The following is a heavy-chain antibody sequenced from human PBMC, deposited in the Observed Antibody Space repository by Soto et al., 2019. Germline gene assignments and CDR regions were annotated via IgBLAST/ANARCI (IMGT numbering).Heavy chain of an antibody. J-gene: IGHJ4*02. Sequence: QPGGSLRLSCTASGSGFSALAMHWIRQPPGKGLEWVAVVFNDESSISYADSVKGRFTISRDNSRNTLYLQMTSLRLEDTALYYCATGAAYYYDTSRYWGQGTLVTVSS. V-gene: IGHV3-30-3*01. D-gene: IGHD3-22*01. CDR1: GSGFSALA. CDR2: VFNDESSI. CDR3: ATGAAYYYDTSRY.